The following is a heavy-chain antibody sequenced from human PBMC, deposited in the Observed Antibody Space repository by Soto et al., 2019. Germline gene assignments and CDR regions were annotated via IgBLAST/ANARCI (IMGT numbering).Heavy chain of an antibody. J-gene: IGHJ4*02. V-gene: IGHV3-33*01. CDR3: ARDFTQVGPPDF. Sequence: PGGSLRLSCAASGFIFSSFALHWVRQAPGKGLEWVAVIRYDGTEKYNGDSVKGRFTISRDNSKNTVYLEMTSLKAEDTAVYYCARDFTQVGPPDFWGQGTLVTVSS. CDR1: GFIFSSFA. CDR2: IRYDGTEK. D-gene: IGHD1-26*01.